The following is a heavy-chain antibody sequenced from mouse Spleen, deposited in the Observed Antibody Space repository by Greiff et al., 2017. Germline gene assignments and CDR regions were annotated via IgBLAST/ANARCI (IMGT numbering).Heavy chain of an antibody. CDR1: GYTFTSYW. V-gene: IGHV1-52*01. CDR3: ASDSSGYYFDY. J-gene: IGHJ2*01. D-gene: IGHD3-2*01. CDR2: IDPSDSET. Sequence: VQLQQPGAELVRPGSSVKLSCKASGYTFTSYWMHWVKQRPIQGLEWIGNIDPSDSETHYNQKFKDKATLTVDKSSSTAYMQLSSLTSEDSAVYYCASDSSGYYFDYWGQGTTLTVSS.